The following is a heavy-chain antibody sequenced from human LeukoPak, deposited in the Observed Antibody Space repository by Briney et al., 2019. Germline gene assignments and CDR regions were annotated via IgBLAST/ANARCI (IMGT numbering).Heavy chain of an antibody. D-gene: IGHD3-3*01. Sequence: PSETLSLTCAVSGYSISSGYYWGWIRQPPGKGLEWTGSIYHSGSTYYNPSLKSRVTISVDTSKNQFSLKLSSVTAADTAVYYCARSPDYDFWSGYFYFDYWGQGTLVTVSS. J-gene: IGHJ4*02. CDR3: ARSPDYDFWSGYFYFDY. V-gene: IGHV4-38-2*01. CDR2: IYHSGST. CDR1: GYSISSGYY.